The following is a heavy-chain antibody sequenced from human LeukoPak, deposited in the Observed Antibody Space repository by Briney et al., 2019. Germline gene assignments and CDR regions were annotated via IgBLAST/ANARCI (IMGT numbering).Heavy chain of an antibody. V-gene: IGHV4-59*07. D-gene: IGHD6-13*01. CDR3: ARGYSSSWYYFDY. Sequence: SDTLSLTCTVSRGSISSYYWSWIRQPPGKGLEWIGYIYYSGSTNYNPSLKSRVTISVDTSKNQFSLKLSSVTAADTALYYCARGYSSSWYYFDYWGQGTLVTVSS. J-gene: IGHJ4*02. CDR2: IYYSGST. CDR1: RGSISSYY.